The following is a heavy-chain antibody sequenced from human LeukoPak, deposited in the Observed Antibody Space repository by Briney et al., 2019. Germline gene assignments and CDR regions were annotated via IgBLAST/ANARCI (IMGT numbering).Heavy chain of an antibody. V-gene: IGHV3-49*04. CDR2: IRSKGYGRTT. Sequence: ETGGSLRLSCTAYGFTVGDYAMSCVRQAPGKGLEWVGFIRSKGYGRTTEYAGSVTGRFTISRDDSKSIAYLQMNSLKTEDTAVYYCIKSRGGSYSGIDYWGQGTLVTVSS. D-gene: IGHD1-26*01. J-gene: IGHJ4*02. CDR3: IKSRGGSYSGIDY. CDR1: GFTVGDYA.